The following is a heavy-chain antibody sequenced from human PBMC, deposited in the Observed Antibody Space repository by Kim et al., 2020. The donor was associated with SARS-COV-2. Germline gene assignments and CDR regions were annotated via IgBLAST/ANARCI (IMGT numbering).Heavy chain of an antibody. D-gene: IGHD3-22*01. V-gene: IGHV3-48*04. CDR1: GFTFSSYS. Sequence: GGSLRLSCAASGFTFSSYSMNWVRQAPGKGLEWVSYISGSSVSRYYADSVMGRFTISRDNAKKSLYLEINSLRAEDTAVYYCARDLRTAYYYDNSGYQYYFDPWGQGTLVTVSS. CDR2: ISGSSVSR. CDR3: ARDLRTAYYYDNSGYQYYFDP. J-gene: IGHJ4*02.